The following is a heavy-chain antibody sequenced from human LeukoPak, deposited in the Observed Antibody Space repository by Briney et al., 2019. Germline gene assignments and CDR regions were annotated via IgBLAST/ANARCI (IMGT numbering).Heavy chain of an antibody. CDR3: ARVAAAGSLYYYYYYMDV. Sequence: ASVKVSCKASGYTFTSYGISWVRQAPGQGLEWMGWISAYNGNTNYAQKLQGRVTMTTDTSTSTAYMALRSLRSEDKAVYYCARVAAAGSLYYYYYYMDVWGKGTTVTVSS. CDR2: ISAYNGNT. CDR1: GYTFTSYG. J-gene: IGHJ6*03. D-gene: IGHD6-13*01. V-gene: IGHV1-18*01.